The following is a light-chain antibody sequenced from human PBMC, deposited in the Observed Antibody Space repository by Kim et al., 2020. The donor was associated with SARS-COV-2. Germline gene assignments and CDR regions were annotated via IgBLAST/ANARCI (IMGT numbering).Light chain of an antibody. CDR3: TSYAGSMNGV. CDR2: NVS. Sequence: QSALTQPPSASGSPGQSVTISCTGSSSDVGGYNYVSWYQHHPGKAPKLMIYNVSKRPSGVPDRFSGSKSGNTASLTITGLQAEDEADYYCTSYAGSMNGVFGTGTKVTVL. V-gene: IGLV2-8*01. J-gene: IGLJ1*01. CDR1: SSDVGGYNY.